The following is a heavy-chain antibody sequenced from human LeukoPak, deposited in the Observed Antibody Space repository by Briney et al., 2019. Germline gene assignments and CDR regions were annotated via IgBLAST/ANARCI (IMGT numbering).Heavy chain of an antibody. CDR1: GFTFSIYW. V-gene: IGHV3-74*01. CDR2: INSDGSNT. D-gene: IGHD3-22*01. CDR3: AKGRRYYDSSGYDY. Sequence: GGSLRLSCAASGFTFSIYWMHWVRQAPGKGLVWVSRINSDGSNTTYADSVKGRFTISRDNAENTLFLQMNSLRAEDTAVYYCAKGRRYYDSSGYDYWGQGTLVTVSS. J-gene: IGHJ4*02.